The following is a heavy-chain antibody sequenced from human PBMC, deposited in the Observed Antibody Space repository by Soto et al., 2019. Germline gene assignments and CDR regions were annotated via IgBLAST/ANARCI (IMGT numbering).Heavy chain of an antibody. Sequence: QLLESGGGFVQPGGSLRLSCVASGFTFSNFAMAWVRQAPGEGLEWVSTISGSGDDTFYADSMKGRFTISRDNSKDTLYLQINSLRAEDTAVYYCANPIPKTGTTFGFWGQGTLVNVSA. CDR2: ISGSGDDT. D-gene: IGHD1-1*01. V-gene: IGHV3-23*01. CDR3: ANPIPKTGTTFGF. J-gene: IGHJ4*02. CDR1: GFTFSNFA.